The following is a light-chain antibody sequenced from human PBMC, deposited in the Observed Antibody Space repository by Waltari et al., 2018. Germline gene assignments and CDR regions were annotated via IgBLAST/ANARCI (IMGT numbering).Light chain of an antibody. Sequence: DIVLTQSPDSLAVSLGERATINCKSSQSVLYSSNNKNSLVWYQQKPGQPPKLLIYWASTRESGVPARFSGSGSGTDFTLTINSLQAEDVAVYYCHQDYTLPYTFGQGTKVEIK. CDR3: HQDYTLPYT. V-gene: IGKV4-1*01. CDR1: QSVLYSSNNKNS. J-gene: IGKJ2*01. CDR2: WAS.